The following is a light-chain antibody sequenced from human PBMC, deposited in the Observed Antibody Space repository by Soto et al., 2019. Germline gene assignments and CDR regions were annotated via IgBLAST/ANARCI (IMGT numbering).Light chain of an antibody. CDR3: SSYTTSNTQV. J-gene: IGLJ1*01. CDR1: SSDVGAYNL. CDR2: DVS. V-gene: IGLV2-14*03. Sequence: QLVLTQPASVSGSPGQSITISCTGTSSDVGAYNLVSWCQHHPGKATKLMIYDVSDRPSGVSNRFSGSKSGNTASLTISGLQAEDEADYYCSSYTTSNTQVFGTGTKVTVL.